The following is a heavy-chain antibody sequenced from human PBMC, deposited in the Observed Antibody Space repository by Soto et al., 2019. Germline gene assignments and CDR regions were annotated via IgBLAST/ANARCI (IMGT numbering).Heavy chain of an antibody. CDR1: GYTFSTSG. CDR3: ARAAAAPYDYYGMDV. J-gene: IGHJ6*02. Sequence: QVQLVQSGAEVRKPGASVKVSCKASGYTFSTSGMSWLRQAPGQGLEWMGWISTYNGDTNDAPKFQDRVTMTSDTSTSTVYMELRSLRSDDTAVYYCARAAAAPYDYYGMDVWGQGTRVTVSS. D-gene: IGHD2-15*01. CDR2: ISTYNGDT. V-gene: IGHV1-18*01.